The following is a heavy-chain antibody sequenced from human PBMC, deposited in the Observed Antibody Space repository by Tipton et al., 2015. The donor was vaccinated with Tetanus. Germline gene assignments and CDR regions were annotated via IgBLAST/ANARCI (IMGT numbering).Heavy chain of an antibody. J-gene: IGHJ4*02. CDR3: ARSACPFDY. V-gene: IGHV3-23*01. Sequence: GSLRLSCAASGFTFSSYSMTWVRQSPGKGLEWVSAISASGDSTYYADVVKGRFIISRDTSKNTLYLQMNSLRAEDTAVYYCARSACPFDYWGQGTLVTVSS. CDR2: ISASGDST. CDR1: GFTFSSYS.